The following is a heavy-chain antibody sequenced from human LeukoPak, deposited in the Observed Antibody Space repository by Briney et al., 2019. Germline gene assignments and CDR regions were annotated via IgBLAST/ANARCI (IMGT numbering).Heavy chain of an antibody. CDR2: INHSGST. V-gene: IGHV4-34*01. Sequence: PSETLSLTCTVSGGSISSYYWSWIRQPPGKGLEWIGEINHSGSTNYNPSLKSRVTISVDTSKNQFSLKLSSVTAADTAVYYCARDVLRYFDWSLNYFDYWGQGTLVTVSS. J-gene: IGHJ4*02. CDR1: GGSISSYY. D-gene: IGHD3-9*01. CDR3: ARDVLRYFDWSLNYFDY.